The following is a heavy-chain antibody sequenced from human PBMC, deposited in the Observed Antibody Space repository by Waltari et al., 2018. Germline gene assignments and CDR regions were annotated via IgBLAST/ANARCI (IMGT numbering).Heavy chain of an antibody. Sequence: QVQLVQSGAEVKQPGSSVKVSCKSAGGTFRRVGLHWLRLAPGQGLEWMGKIIPMPGITDYEQKFQGRLRITADRSTTTGYMELRSLGSEDTAIYYCARRVSTKGAFEVWGRGTLVTVSP. D-gene: IGHD5-12*01. CDR1: GGTFRRVG. J-gene: IGHJ3*01. CDR3: ARRVSTKGAFEV. V-gene: IGHV1-69*02. CDR2: IIPMPGIT.